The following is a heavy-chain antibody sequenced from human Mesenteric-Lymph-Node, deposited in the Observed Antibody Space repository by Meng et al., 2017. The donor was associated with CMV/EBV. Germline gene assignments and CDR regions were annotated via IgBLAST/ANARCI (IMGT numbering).Heavy chain of an antibody. J-gene: IGHJ6*02. V-gene: IGHV4-59*01. CDR2: ISNTGST. CDR1: GGSISTYY. D-gene: IGHD6-6*01. Sequence: SETLSLTCSVSGGSISTYYWNWLRQAPGKGLEWIGYISNTGSTSFNPSLKSRVTISVGTSKNQFSLKLSSVTGADTAVYYCARDDYSSSHGYYYGMDVWGQGTTVTVSS. CDR3: ARDDYSSSHGYYYGMDV.